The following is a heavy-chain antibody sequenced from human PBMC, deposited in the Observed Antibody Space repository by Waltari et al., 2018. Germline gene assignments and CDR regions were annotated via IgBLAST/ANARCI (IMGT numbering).Heavy chain of an antibody. CDR1: GGSFSGYY. V-gene: IGHV4-34*01. CDR2: INHSGST. J-gene: IGHJ5*02. D-gene: IGHD6-13*01. CDR3: ARVGYSSSWYRHDNWFDP. Sequence: QVQLQQWGAGLLKPSETLSLTCAVYGGSFSGYYWSWIRQPPGKGLEWIGEINHSGSTNYNPSLKSRVTISVDTSKNQFSLKLSSVTAADTAVYYCARVGYSSSWYRHDNWFDPWGQGTLVTVSS.